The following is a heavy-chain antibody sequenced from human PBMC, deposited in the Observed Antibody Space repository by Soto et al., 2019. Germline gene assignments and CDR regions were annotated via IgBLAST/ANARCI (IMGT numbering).Heavy chain of an antibody. CDR2: IYWNDDK. J-gene: IGHJ5*02. CDR3: AHHTITPVTNWFDP. CDR1: GFSLTTSGVG. D-gene: IGHD1-20*01. V-gene: IGHV2-5*01. Sequence: GPTLVNPTQTLTLTCTFSGFSLTTSGVGVGWIRQPPGKALEWLALIYWNDDKRYSPSLKGRLTITKDTSKNQVVLAMTNMDPVDTATYYCAHHTITPVTNWFDPWGLGTLVTVSS.